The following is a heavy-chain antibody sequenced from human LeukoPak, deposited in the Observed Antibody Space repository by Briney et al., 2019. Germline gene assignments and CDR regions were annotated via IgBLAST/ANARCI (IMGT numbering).Heavy chain of an antibody. CDR2: IYSGGST. CDR3: ARVLAMVRGVIDY. V-gene: IGHV3-66*01. J-gene: IGHJ4*02. Sequence: PRGSLRLSCAASGFTVSSNYMSWVCQLPAQGLELVSVIYSGGSTYYAESVKGRFTISRDNSKNTLYLQMNSLRAEDTAVYYCARVLAMVRGVIDYWGQGTLVTVSS. D-gene: IGHD3-10*01. CDR1: GFTVSSNY.